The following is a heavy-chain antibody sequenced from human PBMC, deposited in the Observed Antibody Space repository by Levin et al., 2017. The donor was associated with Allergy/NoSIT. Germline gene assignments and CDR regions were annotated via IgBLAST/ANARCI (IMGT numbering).Heavy chain of an antibody. J-gene: IGHJ3*02. Sequence: SETLSLTCPVSGGSVTSSSYYWAWIRQPPGKGLEWIASIYNSGTTYYNPSLKSRVTLSVDSSTIQFSLPLTSVTAADTAVYYCASGLPNYDESSGSFAFDIWGQGRMVTVSS. V-gene: IGHV4-39*07. CDR3: ASGLPNYDESSGSFAFDI. CDR2: IYNSGTT. CDR1: GGSVTSSSYY. D-gene: IGHD3-22*01.